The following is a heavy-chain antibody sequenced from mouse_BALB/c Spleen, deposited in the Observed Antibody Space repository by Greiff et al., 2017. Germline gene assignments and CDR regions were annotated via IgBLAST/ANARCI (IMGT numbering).Heavy chain of an antibody. D-gene: IGHD2-4*01. V-gene: IGHV5-17*02. CDR1: GFTFSSFG. CDR2: ISSGSSTI. Sequence: EVKLQESGGGLVQPGGSRKLSCAASGFTFSSFGMHWVRQAPEKGLEWVAYISSGSSTIYYADTVKGRFTISRDNPKNTLFLQMTSLRSEDTAMYYCARSTMITHYYAMDYWGQGTSVTVSS. J-gene: IGHJ4*01. CDR3: ARSTMITHYYAMDY.